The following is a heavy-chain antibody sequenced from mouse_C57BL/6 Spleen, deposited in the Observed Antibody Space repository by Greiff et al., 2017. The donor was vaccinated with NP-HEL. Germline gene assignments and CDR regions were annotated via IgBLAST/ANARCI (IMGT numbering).Heavy chain of an antibody. D-gene: IGHD1-1*01. J-gene: IGHJ3*01. Sequence: LVKPGASVKISCKASGYAFSSSWMNWVKQRPGKGLEWIGRIYPGDGDTNYNGKFKGKATLTADKSSSTAYMQLSSLTSEDSAVYFCATLITTAAYWGQGTLVTVSA. CDR2: IYPGDGDT. CDR1: GYAFSSSW. CDR3: ATLITTAAY. V-gene: IGHV1-82*01.